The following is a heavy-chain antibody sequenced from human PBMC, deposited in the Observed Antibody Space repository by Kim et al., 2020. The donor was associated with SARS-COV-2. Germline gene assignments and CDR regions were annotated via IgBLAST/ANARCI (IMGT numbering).Heavy chain of an antibody. J-gene: IGHJ4*01. CDR1: GFTFSDYN. CDR2: ISGSGAIT. CDR3: ARDRYSSSLLYYFDR. V-gene: IGHV3-48*02. D-gene: IGHD6-13*01. Sequence: GESLRLSCAASGFTFSDYNMNWVRQAPGKGLEWVSYISGSGAITYYADSVKGRFTISRDNAKNSLFLQMNSLRDEDTAVYYCARDRYSSSLLYYFDRWG.